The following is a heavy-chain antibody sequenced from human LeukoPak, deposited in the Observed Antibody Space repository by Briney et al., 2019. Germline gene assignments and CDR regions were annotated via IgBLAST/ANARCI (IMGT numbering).Heavy chain of an antibody. V-gene: IGHV3-48*02. CDR3: ARAILTPGGATVTRYFDY. J-gene: IGHJ4*02. D-gene: IGHD4-17*01. CDR2: ITSSSTTI. CDR1: GFAFNTYS. Sequence: GGSLRLSCAASGFAFNTYSMNWVRQAPGKGLEWVSSITSSSTTIYYADSVKGRFTISRDNAKNSLYLQMNSLRDEDTAVYYCARAILTPGGATVTRYFDYWGQGTLVTVSS.